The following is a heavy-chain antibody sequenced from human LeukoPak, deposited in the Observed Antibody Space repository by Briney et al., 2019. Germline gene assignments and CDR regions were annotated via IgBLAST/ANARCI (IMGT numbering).Heavy chain of an antibody. CDR2: VSYTGRT. CDR3: ARLLDNDISGDPDTFDV. J-gene: IGHJ3*01. Sequence: KSSETLSLTCTVSGGSLSGHYWSGIRQPPGKRLEWIGYVSYTGRTKYNPSLQSRVTISIDTSKSQFSLKLTSVTSADTAVYSCARLLDNDISGDPDTFDVWGQGTTVIVSS. CDR1: GGSLSGHY. V-gene: IGHV4-59*11. D-gene: IGHD3-22*01.